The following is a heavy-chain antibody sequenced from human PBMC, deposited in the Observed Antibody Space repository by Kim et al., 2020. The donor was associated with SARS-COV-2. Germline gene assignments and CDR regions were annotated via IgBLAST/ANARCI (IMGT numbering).Heavy chain of an antibody. CDR2: IKEDGSNR. CDR3: VRGPFPYWNGELAY. D-gene: IGHD3-10*01. J-gene: IGHJ4*02. Sequence: GGSLRLSCAASGFIFNTYWMHWVRQGPGKGLEWVSRIKEDGSNRDYADSVKGRFTISRDNAKDTLYLQMNSLRVEDTVVYYCVRGPFPYWNGELAYWGQGSLLAGSA. V-gene: IGHV3-74*01. CDR1: GFIFNTYW.